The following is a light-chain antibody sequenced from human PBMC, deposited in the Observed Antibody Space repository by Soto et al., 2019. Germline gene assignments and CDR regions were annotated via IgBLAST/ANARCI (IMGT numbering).Light chain of an antibody. V-gene: IGLV2-11*01. CDR1: SSDVGSYNY. CDR3: CSYAGNYTYV. CDR2: DVN. J-gene: IGLJ1*01. Sequence: QSALTQPRSVSGSPGQSVAISCTGASSDVGSYNYVSWYQQHPDKAPKLIIYDVNKRPSGVPDRFSGSKSDNTASLTISGLQAEDEADYYCCSYAGNYTYVFGTGTKVTVL.